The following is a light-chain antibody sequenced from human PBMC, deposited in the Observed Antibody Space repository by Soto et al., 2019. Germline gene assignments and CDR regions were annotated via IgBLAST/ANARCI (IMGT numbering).Light chain of an antibody. V-gene: IGKV3-15*01. CDR3: QQYNNWPL. Sequence: EIVMTQSPATLSVXPGERATLSCRASQSVSSNLAWYQQKPGQAPRLLIYGASTRATGIPARFSGSGSGTEFTLTISSLQSEDFAVYYCQQYNNWPLFGQGTKVDIK. CDR1: QSVSSN. CDR2: GAS. J-gene: IGKJ1*01.